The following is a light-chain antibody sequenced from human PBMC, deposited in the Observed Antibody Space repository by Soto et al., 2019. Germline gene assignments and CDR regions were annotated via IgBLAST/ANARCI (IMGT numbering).Light chain of an antibody. V-gene: IGKV3-11*01. Sequence: EIVLTQSPATLSLSPGERATLSCRASQSVCNYLAWYQQKPGQAPRLLIYDASTRASGIPARFSGSVSGTDFTLTISSLEPKDLAVYYCQQRSNGPPDTCGQGTKLEIK. CDR3: QQRSNGPPDT. CDR1: QSVCNY. J-gene: IGKJ2*01. CDR2: DAS.